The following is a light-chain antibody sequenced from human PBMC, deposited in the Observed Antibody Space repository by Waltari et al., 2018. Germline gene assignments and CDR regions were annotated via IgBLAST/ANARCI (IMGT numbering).Light chain of an antibody. CDR2: TAS. V-gene: IGKV1-39*01. J-gene: IGKJ2*01. Sequence: DIQMTQSPSSLSASVGDRVTITCRASQIINTFLNWYHQKPGEAPKLLIYTASRMQGGVPSRFSGSGSGTEFSLTISSLQPDDFATYYCQQSFRIPYTFGLGTKLDI. CDR1: QIINTF. CDR3: QQSFRIPYT.